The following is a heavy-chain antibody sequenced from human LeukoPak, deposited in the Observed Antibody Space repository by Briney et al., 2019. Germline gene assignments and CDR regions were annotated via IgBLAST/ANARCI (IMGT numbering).Heavy chain of an antibody. J-gene: IGHJ6*03. CDR2: IWYDGSNK. CDR3: AREMVRGVIIYYYMDV. CDR1: GFTFSSYA. D-gene: IGHD3-10*01. Sequence: GGSLRLSCAASGFTFSSYAMSWVRQAPGKGLEWVAFIWYDGSNKYYTDSVKGRFTISRDNSKNTLYLQMNSLRAEDTAVYYCAREMVRGVIIYYYMDVWGKGTTVTVSS. V-gene: IGHV3-30*02.